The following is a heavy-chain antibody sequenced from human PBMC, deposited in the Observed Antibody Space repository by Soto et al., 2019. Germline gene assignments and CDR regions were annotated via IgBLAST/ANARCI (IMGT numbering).Heavy chain of an antibody. Sequence: GGSLRLPCAASGFTFDRYGMHWVRQAPGKGLEWVAVIWSDGRTEYYADSVKGRFTISRDNSKNTMYLQMNSLRGEDTGVYYCARGRIPSAIFDWFDPWGQGTLVTVSS. V-gene: IGHV3-33*01. CDR3: ARGRIPSAIFDWFDP. J-gene: IGHJ5*02. D-gene: IGHD2-2*01. CDR1: GFTFDRYG. CDR2: IWSDGRTE.